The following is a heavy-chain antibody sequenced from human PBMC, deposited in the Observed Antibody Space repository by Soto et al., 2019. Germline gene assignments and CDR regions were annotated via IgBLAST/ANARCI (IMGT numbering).Heavy chain of an antibody. D-gene: IGHD3-22*01. J-gene: IGHJ3*02. CDR1: GFTFSSYS. Sequence: GGSLRVSCAASGFTFSSYSMNWVRQAPGKGLEWVSYISSSSSTIYYADSVKGRFTISRDNAKNSLYLQMNSLRDEDTAVYYCARDGPYYYDSSGSDDAFDIWGQGTMVTVSS. CDR2: ISSSSSTI. V-gene: IGHV3-48*02. CDR3: ARDGPYYYDSSGSDDAFDI.